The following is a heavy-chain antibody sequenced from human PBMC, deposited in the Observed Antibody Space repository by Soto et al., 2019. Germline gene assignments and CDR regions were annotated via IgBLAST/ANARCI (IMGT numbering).Heavy chain of an antibody. CDR1: GGTFSMYA. CDR2: IIPIFGTA. D-gene: IGHD3-16*01. J-gene: IGHJ6*02. Sequence: GGSVKVSCKASGGTFSMYAISGVGQSPVQGLEWMGGIIPIFGTANYAQKFQGRVTITADESTSTAYMELSSLRSEDTAVYYCVRLRLGESGDVWGQGTTVTVSS. V-gene: IGHV1-69*13. CDR3: VRLRLGESGDV.